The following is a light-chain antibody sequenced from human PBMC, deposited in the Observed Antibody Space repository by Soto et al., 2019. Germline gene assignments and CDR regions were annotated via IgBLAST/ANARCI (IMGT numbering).Light chain of an antibody. J-gene: IGLJ1*01. CDR2: QDS. Sequence: SYELTQPPSVSVSPGQTASITCSGDKLGHKYACWYQQKPGQSPVLVIYQDSKRPSGIPERFSGSNSGNTATLTISGTQAMDEADYYCQAWDSSTGDFGTGTKLTVL. CDR1: KLGHKY. CDR3: QAWDSSTGD. V-gene: IGLV3-1*01.